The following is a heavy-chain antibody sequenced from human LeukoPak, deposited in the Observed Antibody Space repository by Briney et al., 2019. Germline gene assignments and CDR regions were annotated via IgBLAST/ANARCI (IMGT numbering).Heavy chain of an antibody. CDR3: ARAPYYYDSSPPRYWYFDL. V-gene: IGHV1-18*01. Sequence: ASVKVSCKASGYTFTSYGISWVRQAPGQGLEWMGWISAYNGNTNYAQKLQGRVTMTTDTSTSTAYMELRSLRSDDTAVYYCARAPYYYDSSPPRYWYFDLWGRGTLVTVSS. J-gene: IGHJ2*01. D-gene: IGHD3-22*01. CDR1: GYTFTSYG. CDR2: ISAYNGNT.